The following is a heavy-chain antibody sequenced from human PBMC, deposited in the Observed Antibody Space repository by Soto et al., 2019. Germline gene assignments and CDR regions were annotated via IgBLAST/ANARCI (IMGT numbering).Heavy chain of an antibody. Sequence: QVRLVQSGAEVKKPGASVTVSCKASGYTFTKYYVNWVRQAPGQGLEWMGLSNPGIGTTSYAQKFQGRVTMTRDTSTSSVYMEMTSLRSEDTAMYFCARGRDGYIKAEAFDVWGQGYMVTVSS. CDR1: GYTFTKYY. J-gene: IGHJ3*01. D-gene: IGHD5-18*01. V-gene: IGHV1-46*01. CDR3: ARGRDGYIKAEAFDV. CDR2: SNPGIGTT.